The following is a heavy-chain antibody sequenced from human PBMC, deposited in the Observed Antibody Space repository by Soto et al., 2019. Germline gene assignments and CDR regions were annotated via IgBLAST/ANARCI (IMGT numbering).Heavy chain of an antibody. J-gene: IGHJ4*02. D-gene: IGHD3-22*01. CDR3: ARDFFRELAGYYDSSGPSY. V-gene: IGHV3-30-3*01. CDR2: ISYDGSNK. CDR1: GFTFSSYA. Sequence: GSLRLSCAASGFTFSSYAMHWVRQAPGKGLEWVAVISYDGSNKYYADSVKGRFTISRDNSKNTLYLQMNSLRAEDTAVYYCARDFFRELAGYYDSSGPSYWGQGTLVTVSS.